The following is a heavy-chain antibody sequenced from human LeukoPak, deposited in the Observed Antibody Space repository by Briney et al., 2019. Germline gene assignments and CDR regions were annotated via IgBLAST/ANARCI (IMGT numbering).Heavy chain of an antibody. Sequence: ASVKVSCKASGYTFTSYYMHWVRQAPGKGFEWMGIFNPSGGSTSYAQKFQGRVTMTRDTSTSTVYMELSSLRSEDTAVYYCARAGSSSSWYRGYYFDYWGQGTLVTVSS. CDR3: ARAGSSSSWYRGYYFDY. CDR2: FNPSGGST. V-gene: IGHV1-46*01. J-gene: IGHJ4*02. CDR1: GYTFTSYY. D-gene: IGHD6-13*01.